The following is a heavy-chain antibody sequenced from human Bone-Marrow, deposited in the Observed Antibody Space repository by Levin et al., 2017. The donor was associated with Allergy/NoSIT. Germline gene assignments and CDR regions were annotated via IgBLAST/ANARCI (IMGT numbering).Heavy chain of an antibody. CDR2: INHSGST. CDR1: VFSFRFSS. J-gene: IGHJ4*02. V-gene: IGHV4-34*01. D-gene: IGHD1-1*01. CDR3: ARVGTTGDY. Sequence: SQTLSLTCAVSVFSFRFSSFLFLLPPPGQGLEWIGEINHSGSTNYNPSLKSRVTISVDTSKNQFSLKLSSVTAADTAVYYCARVGTTGDYWGQGTLVTVSS.